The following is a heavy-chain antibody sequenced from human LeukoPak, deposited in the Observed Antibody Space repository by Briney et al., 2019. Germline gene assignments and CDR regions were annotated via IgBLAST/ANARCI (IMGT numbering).Heavy chain of an antibody. Sequence: SETLSLTCTVSGGSISSYYWSWIRQPAGKGLEWIGIIYYSGTTYYNTSLKSRVTMFVDTSKHQFSLKLTSVTAADTAVYYCARFEDNGDYFDHWGQGTLVTVSS. CDR1: GGSISSYY. V-gene: IGHV4-59*04. CDR2: IYYSGTT. J-gene: IGHJ4*02. CDR3: ARFEDNGDYFDH. D-gene: IGHD4-17*01.